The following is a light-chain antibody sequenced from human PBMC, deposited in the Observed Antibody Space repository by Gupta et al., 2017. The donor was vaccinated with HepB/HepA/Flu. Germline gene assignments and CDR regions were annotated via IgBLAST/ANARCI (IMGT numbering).Light chain of an antibody. CDR3: QQYNSYLST. CDR2: KAS. V-gene: IGKV1-5*03. J-gene: IGKJ5*01. CDR1: QSISSW. Sequence: DIQMTQSPSTLSASVGDRVTITCRASQSISSWLAWYQQKPGKAPKLLIYKASSLESGVPSRFSGSGSGTEFTLTIRSLQPDDFATYYCQQYNSYLSTFGQGTQVEIK.